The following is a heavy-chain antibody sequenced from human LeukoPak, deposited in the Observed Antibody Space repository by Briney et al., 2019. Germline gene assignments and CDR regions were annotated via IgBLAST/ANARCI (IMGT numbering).Heavy chain of an antibody. D-gene: IGHD1/OR15-1a*01. V-gene: IGHV3-21*01. CDR2: ISSSSSYI. J-gene: IGHJ5*02. CDR3: ARGNTYNWFDP. Sequence: GGSLRLSCAASGFTVSSNYMSWVRQAPGKGLEWVSSISSSSSYIYYADSVKGRFTISRDNAKNSLYLQMNSLRAEDTAVYYCARGNTYNWFDPWGQGTLVTVSS. CDR1: GFTVSSNY.